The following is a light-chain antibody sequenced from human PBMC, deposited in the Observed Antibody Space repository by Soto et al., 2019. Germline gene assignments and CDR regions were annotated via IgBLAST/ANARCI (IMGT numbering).Light chain of an antibody. V-gene: IGLV2-11*01. Sequence: QSALTQPRSVSGSPGQSVTISCTGTSSDVGGYNYVSWYQQHPGKAPKLMIYDVSKRPSGVPDRFSGSKSGNTASLIISGLQAEEEADYYCCSYAGSYTFYVFGTGTKLTVL. CDR1: SSDVGGYNY. CDR3: CSYAGSYTFYV. CDR2: DVS. J-gene: IGLJ1*01.